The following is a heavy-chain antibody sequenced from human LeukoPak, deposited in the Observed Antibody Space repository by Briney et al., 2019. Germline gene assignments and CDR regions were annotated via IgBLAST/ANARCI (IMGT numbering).Heavy chain of an antibody. CDR3: ARDAYSSSPKPDY. CDR1: GFTFSSYW. CDR2: INTDGSST. Sequence: GGSLRLSCAASGFTFSSYWMHWVRQAPGKGLVWVSRINTDGSSTSYADSVKGRFTISRDNAKNTLYLQMNSLRAEDTAVYYCARDAYSSSPKPDYWGQGTLVTVSS. V-gene: IGHV3-74*01. D-gene: IGHD6-6*01. J-gene: IGHJ4*02.